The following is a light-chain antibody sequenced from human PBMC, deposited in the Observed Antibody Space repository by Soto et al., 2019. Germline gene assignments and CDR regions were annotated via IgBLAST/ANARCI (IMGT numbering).Light chain of an antibody. CDR3: QQHGQGWT. J-gene: IGKJ1*01. V-gene: IGKV3-15*01. Sequence: EMVMTQSPATLSVSLGERATLSCRASQSVSTKLVWYQQKPGQAPRLLIYGASTRATGIPARFSGSGSGTEFPLTISSLQTEDVAVYYWQQHGQGWTFGQGTKVEIK. CDR2: GAS. CDR1: QSVSTK.